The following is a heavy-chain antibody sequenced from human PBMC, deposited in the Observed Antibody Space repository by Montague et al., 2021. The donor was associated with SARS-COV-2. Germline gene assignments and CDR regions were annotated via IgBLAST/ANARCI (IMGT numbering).Heavy chain of an antibody. D-gene: IGHD5-12*01. J-gene: IGHJ4*02. CDR1: GFSFSSYH. CDR2: ISPSGDYI. Sequence: SLRLSCAASGFSFSSYHMNWVRQAPGKGLEWVSSISPSGDYIYSADSLKGRFIISRDNAKNLLYLQMSSLRAEDTAIYYCARASWIVAAVPDYWGQGTLVTVSS. CDR3: ARASWIVAAVPDY. V-gene: IGHV3-21*01.